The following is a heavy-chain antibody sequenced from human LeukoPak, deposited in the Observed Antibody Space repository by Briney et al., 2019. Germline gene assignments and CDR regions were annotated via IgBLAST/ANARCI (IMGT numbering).Heavy chain of an antibody. V-gene: IGHV3-7*01. CDR1: GFTFSSYS. CDR3: AREPRGYSYGL. D-gene: IGHD5-18*01. J-gene: IGHJ4*02. Sequence: PGGSLRLSCAASGFTFSSYSMNWVRQAPGKGLEWVANIKDDGSETYYVASVKGRFTIPRDNAKDSLYLQMNSLRAEDTAVYYCAREPRGYSYGLWGRGTLVTVSS. CDR2: IKDDGSET.